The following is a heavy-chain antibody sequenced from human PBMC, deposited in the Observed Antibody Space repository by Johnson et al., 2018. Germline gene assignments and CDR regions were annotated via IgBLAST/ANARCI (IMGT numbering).Heavy chain of an antibody. Sequence: SRYYADSVKGRFTISRDNAKNSLYLQMNSLRAEDTAVYYCARDERRWNYPYFQHWGQGTLVTVSS. CDR2: SR. J-gene: IGHJ1*01. CDR3: ARDERRWNYPYFQH. V-gene: IGHV3-11*04. D-gene: IGHD1-7*01.